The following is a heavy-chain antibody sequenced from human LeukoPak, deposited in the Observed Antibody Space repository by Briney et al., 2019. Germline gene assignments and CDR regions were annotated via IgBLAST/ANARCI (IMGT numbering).Heavy chain of an antibody. CDR2: IYYRGTT. D-gene: IGHD1-14*01. J-gene: IGHJ4*02. CDR1: GGSISSSNYY. CDR3: ARHLGIGNYYFDY. Sequence: PSETLSLTCTVSGGSISSSNYYWGWIRQPPGKGLEWCGNIYYRGTTYYNPSLKSRVIISVDTSKNQFSLKPSSVTAADTAVYYCARHLGIGNYYFDYWGQGTLVTVSS. V-gene: IGHV4-39*01.